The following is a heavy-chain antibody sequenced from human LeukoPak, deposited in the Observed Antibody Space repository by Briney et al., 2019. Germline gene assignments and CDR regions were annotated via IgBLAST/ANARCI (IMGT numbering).Heavy chain of an antibody. CDR2: IYTSGST. V-gene: IGHV4-61*02. D-gene: IGHD6-6*01. J-gene: IGHJ4*02. Sequence: SETLSLTCTVSGGSISSGSYYWSWIRQPAGRGLEWIGRIYTSGSTNYNPSLKSRVTISVDTFKNQFFLKLSSVTAADTAVYYCARTRRYMSSSGFFDYWGRGTLVTVSS. CDR1: GGSISSGSYY. CDR3: ARTRRYMSSSGFFDY.